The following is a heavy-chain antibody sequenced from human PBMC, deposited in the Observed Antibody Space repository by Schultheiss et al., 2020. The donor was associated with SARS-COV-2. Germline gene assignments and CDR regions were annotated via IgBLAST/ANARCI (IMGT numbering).Heavy chain of an antibody. CDR3: AREAVAGTTHDCYFQH. V-gene: IGHV3-21*01. Sequence: GGSLRLSCAASGFTFSSYSMNWVRQAPGKGLEWVSAISGSGGSTYYADSVKGRFTISRDNAKNSLYLQMNSLRAEDTAVYYCAREAVAGTTHDCYFQHWGQGTLVTVSS. D-gene: IGHD6-19*01. CDR1: GFTFSSYS. CDR2: ISGSGGST. J-gene: IGHJ1*01.